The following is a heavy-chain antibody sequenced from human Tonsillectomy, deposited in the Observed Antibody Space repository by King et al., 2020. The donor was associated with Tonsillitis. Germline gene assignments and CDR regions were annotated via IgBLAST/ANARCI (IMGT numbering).Heavy chain of an antibody. CDR3: ARVALAYDFWSVYPDYYYGMDV. CDR1: GFTFRSYS. Sequence: VQLVESGGGLVQPGGSLRLSCAASGFTFRSYSMNWVRQAPGKGLEWVSYISSTSSTIYYADSVKGRFTISRDNAKNSLYLQMNSLRAEDTAVYYCARVALAYDFWSVYPDYYYGMDVWGQGTTVTVSS. J-gene: IGHJ6*02. V-gene: IGHV3-48*01. CDR2: ISSTSSTI. D-gene: IGHD3-3*01.